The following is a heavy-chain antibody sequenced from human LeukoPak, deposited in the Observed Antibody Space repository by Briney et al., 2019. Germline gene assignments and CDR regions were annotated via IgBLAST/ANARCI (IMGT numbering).Heavy chain of an antibody. V-gene: IGHV4-59*01. CDR3: ARTFSYSNRWFDY. D-gene: IGHD4-11*01. J-gene: IGHJ4*02. CDR1: GGSISSYY. Sequence: SETLSLTCTVSGGSISSYYWSWIRQPPGKGLEWIGYIYYSGSTNYNPSLKSRVTISVDTSKNQFSPKLSSVTAADTAVYYCARTFSYSNRWFDYWGQGTLVTVSS. CDR2: IYYSGST.